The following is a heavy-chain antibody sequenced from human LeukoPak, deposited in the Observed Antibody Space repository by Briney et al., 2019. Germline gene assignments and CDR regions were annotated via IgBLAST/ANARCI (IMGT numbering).Heavy chain of an antibody. Sequence: PSETLSLTCAVYGGSFSGYYWSWIRQPPGKGLEWIGEINHSGSTNYNPSLKSRVTISVDTSKNQFSLKLSSVTAADTAVYYCASSNSGSYNDAFDMWGQGTKVTVSS. V-gene: IGHV4-34*01. CDR2: INHSGST. J-gene: IGHJ3*02. CDR1: GGSFSGYY. CDR3: ASSNSGSYNDAFDM. D-gene: IGHD1-26*01.